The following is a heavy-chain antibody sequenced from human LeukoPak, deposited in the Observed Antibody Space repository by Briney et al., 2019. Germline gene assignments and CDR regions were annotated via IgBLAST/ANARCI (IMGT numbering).Heavy chain of an antibody. CDR2: MNPNSGNT. CDR3: ARRMGATLYYFDY. J-gene: IGHJ4*02. Sequence: ASVKVSCKASGYTFTSYDINWVRQATGQGLEWMGWMNPNSGNTGYAQKFQGRVTITRNTSISTAYMELSSLRSEDTAVYYCARRMGATLYYFDYWGQGTLVTVSS. D-gene: IGHD1-26*01. V-gene: IGHV1-8*03. CDR1: GYTFTSYD.